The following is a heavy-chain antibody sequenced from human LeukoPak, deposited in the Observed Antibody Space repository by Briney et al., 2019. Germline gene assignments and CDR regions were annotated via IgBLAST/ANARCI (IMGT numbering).Heavy chain of an antibody. CDR3: ATCSGGSCYYNWFDP. J-gene: IGHJ5*02. CDR2: MNPNSGNT. V-gene: IGHV1-8*01. D-gene: IGHD2-15*01. CDR1: GYTFTSYD. Sequence: ASVKVSCKASGYTFTSYDINWVRQATGQGLGWMGWMNPNSGNTGYAQKFQGRVTITRNTSISTAYMELSSRRSEDTAVYYCATCSGGSCYYNWFDPWGQGTLVTVSS.